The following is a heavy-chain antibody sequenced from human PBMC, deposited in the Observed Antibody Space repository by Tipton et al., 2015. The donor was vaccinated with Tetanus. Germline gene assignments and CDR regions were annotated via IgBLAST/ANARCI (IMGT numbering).Heavy chain of an antibody. V-gene: IGHV4-34*01. Sequence: TPSLTCAVHGGSFRDYFWSWLRQSPGKGLEWIGEVNYAGSTNYNPSLKSRVTMSVDVSKKQLSLRLTPVTAADTAVYYCAASVVRWFDPWGQGTLVTVSS. CDR3: AASVVRWFDP. J-gene: IGHJ5*02. CDR1: GGSFRDYF. CDR2: VNYAGST. D-gene: IGHD3-22*01.